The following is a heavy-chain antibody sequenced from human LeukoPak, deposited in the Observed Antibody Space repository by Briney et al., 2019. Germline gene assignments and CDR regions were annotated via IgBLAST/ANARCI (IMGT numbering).Heavy chain of an antibody. V-gene: IGHV4-59*11. J-gene: IGHJ4*02. CDR1: GGSISSHY. CDR3: ARGVPGYYDSSGMWDY. CDR2: IYYSGST. D-gene: IGHD3-22*01. Sequence: SETLSLTCTVSGGSISSHYWSWIRQPPGEGLEWIGYIYYSGSTNYNPSLKSRVTISVDTSKNQFSLKLSSVTAADTAVYYCARGVPGYYDSSGMWDYWGQGTLVTVSS.